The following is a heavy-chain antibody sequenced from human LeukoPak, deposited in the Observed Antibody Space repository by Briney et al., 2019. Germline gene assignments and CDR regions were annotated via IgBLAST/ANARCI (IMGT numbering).Heavy chain of an antibody. CDR3: AKDARRSSGWWFFDH. D-gene: IGHD6-19*01. Sequence: PGGSLRLSCAASGFAFSSLDRGWVRQAPRKGLEWVSAISAGGDRTYYADSVRGRFTLSRDKSKNTLYLQMNSLRAEDTAVYYCAKDARRSSGWWFFDHWGQGTLVTVSS. J-gene: IGHJ4*02. CDR2: ISAGGDRT. CDR1: GFAFSSLD. V-gene: IGHV3-23*01.